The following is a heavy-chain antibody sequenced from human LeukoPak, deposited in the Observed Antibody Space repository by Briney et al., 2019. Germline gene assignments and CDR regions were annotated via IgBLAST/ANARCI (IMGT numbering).Heavy chain of an antibody. CDR3: ARGMTTVTTCDF. CDR2: ISPNSGVT. J-gene: IGHJ4*02. Sequence: ASVKVSCKTSGYTFTAYYIHWVRQAPGQGLEWMGWISPNSGVTNYAQNFQGRVTMTRDTPISTAYMELSRLSSDDTAVYYCARGMTTVTTCDFWGQGTLVTVSS. CDR1: GYTFTAYY. D-gene: IGHD4-17*01. V-gene: IGHV1-2*02.